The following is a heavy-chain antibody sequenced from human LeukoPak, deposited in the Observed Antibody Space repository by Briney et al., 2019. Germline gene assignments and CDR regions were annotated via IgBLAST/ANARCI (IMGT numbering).Heavy chain of an antibody. V-gene: IGHV3-74*03. D-gene: IGHD4-23*01. J-gene: IGHJ1*01. Sequence: GGSLRLSCAASGFTFSNYWMHWVRQAPGKGLVWVSRISTDGSSTTYADSVKGRFTISRDNAKNSLYLQMNSLRTEDTAFYYCAKGGGNSGYFQHWGQGTLVTVSS. CDR1: GFTFSNYW. CDR3: AKGGGNSGYFQH. CDR2: ISTDGSST.